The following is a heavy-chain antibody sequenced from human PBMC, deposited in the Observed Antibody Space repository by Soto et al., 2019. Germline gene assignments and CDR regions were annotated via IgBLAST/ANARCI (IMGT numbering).Heavy chain of an antibody. CDR3: AQDLGAWFDH. J-gene: IGHJ5*02. V-gene: IGHV1-69*06. Sequence: QVQLVQSGAEVKKPGSSVKVSCRASGGTLSGLSMNGMRQAPGQGLAWMGGIIPIYGTPSYPQKFQGRVTIIADKATSTVYMEMRRLTPDDTAVYYCAQDLGAWFDHWGQGSLVTVSS. D-gene: IGHD1-26*01. CDR2: IIPIYGTP. CDR1: GGTLSGLS.